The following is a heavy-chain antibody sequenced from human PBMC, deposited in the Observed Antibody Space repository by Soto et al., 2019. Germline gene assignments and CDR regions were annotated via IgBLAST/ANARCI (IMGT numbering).Heavy chain of an antibody. D-gene: IGHD2-21*01. J-gene: IGHJ4*02. CDR3: ARGWGDFDY. CDR1: GFTFSSYE. Sequence: EVQLVESGGGLAQPGGSLRLSCVVSGFTFSSYEMNWVRQVPGKGLEWLAYISSNGVNTYYADSVMGRFAISRYNAKNSLYLQIHSLRVEDTGIYYCARGWGDFDYWGQGTLLTVSS. CDR2: ISSNGVNT. V-gene: IGHV3-48*03.